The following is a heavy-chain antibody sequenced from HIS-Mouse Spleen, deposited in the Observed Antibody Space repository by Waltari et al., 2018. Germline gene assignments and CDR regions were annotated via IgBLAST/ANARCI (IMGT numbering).Heavy chain of an antibody. CDR3: AREIPYSSSWYDWYFDL. Sequence: QLQLQESGPGLVKPSETLSLPCTVSGGSISSSSYSWGWIRQPPGKGLGGIGSIYYSGSTYYNPSLKSRVTISVDTSKNQFSLKLSSVTAADTAVYYCAREIPYSSSWYDWYFDLWGRGTLVTVSS. J-gene: IGHJ2*01. CDR2: IYYSGST. V-gene: IGHV4-39*07. CDR1: GGSISSSSYS. D-gene: IGHD6-13*01.